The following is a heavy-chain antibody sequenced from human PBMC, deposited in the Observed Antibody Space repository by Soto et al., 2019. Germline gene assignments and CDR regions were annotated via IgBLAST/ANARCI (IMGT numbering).Heavy chain of an antibody. Sequence: QVQLVQSGAEVKKPGASVKVSCKASGYTFTSYGISWVRQAPGQGLEWMGWISAYNGNTNYAQKLQGRVTMTTDTSTSTAYIELRSLRSDDTAVYYCARDWFEDGSSWYYFDYWGQGTLVTVSS. CDR1: GYTFTSYG. CDR2: ISAYNGNT. CDR3: ARDWFEDGSSWYYFDY. D-gene: IGHD6-13*01. J-gene: IGHJ4*02. V-gene: IGHV1-18*04.